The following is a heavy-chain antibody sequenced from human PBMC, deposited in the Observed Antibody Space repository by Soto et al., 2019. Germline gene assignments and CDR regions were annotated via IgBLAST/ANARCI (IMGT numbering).Heavy chain of an antibody. CDR2: ISYDGSHK. CDR1: GFTFSNYG. CDR3: AKDGAPRYCSRSSCHPAGAY. Sequence: QVQLVESGGGVVQPGRSLRLSCAGSGFTFSNYGLHWVRQAPGKGLEWVSVISYDGSHKYYADSVKGRFTISRDNSNNMLSLHMDSLRAEDTAVYYCAKDGAPRYCSRSSCHPAGAYWGQGTLVTVSS. J-gene: IGHJ4*02. D-gene: IGHD2-15*01. V-gene: IGHV3-30*18.